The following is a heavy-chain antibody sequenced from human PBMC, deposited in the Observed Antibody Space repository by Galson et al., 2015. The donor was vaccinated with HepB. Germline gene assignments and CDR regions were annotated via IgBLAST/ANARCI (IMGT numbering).Heavy chain of an antibody. Sequence: SLRLSCAASGFTFSRYDMNWVRQAPGKGLEWVAVISGSAGSTNYADSVKGRFSISRDNSKNTLYLQMKGLRAEDTAVYYCAKEPPGYFDYWGQGALVTVSS. CDR2: ISGSAGST. CDR3: AKEPPGYFDY. J-gene: IGHJ4*02. V-gene: IGHV3-23*01. CDR1: GFTFSRYD.